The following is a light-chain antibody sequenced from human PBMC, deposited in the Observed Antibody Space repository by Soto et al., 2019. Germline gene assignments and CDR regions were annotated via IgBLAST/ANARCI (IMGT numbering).Light chain of an antibody. CDR1: QVISTS. V-gene: IGKV1-9*01. CDR2: AAS. J-gene: IGKJ5*01. Sequence: DIQLTQSPSFLSPSIGESVTITCRASQVISTSLAWYQVKTGKAPKLLIYAASTLESGVPSRVSATVSGTEFSLTITSLQPEDLATYYCQQLFDSPITFGQGTRLEIK. CDR3: QQLFDSPIT.